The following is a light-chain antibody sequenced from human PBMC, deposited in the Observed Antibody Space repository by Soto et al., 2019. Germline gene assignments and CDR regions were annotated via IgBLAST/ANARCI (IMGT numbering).Light chain of an antibody. V-gene: IGLV3-1*01. CDR2: QDS. Sequence: SYELTQPPSVSVSPGQTASITCSGDHLGERYASWYQQRPGQSPVLVIYQDSKRTSGIPERFSGSNSGNTATLTISGTQAMDEADYYCQAWDSSVVFGGGTKLTVL. CDR3: QAWDSSVV. J-gene: IGLJ3*02. CDR1: HLGERY.